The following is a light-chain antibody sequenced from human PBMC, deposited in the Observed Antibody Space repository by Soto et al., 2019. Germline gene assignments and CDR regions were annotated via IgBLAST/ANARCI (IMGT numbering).Light chain of an antibody. CDR1: QSVSSSY. Sequence: EIVLTQSPGTLSLSPGERATLSCRASQSVSSSYLAWYQQKPGQAPKVLIYRASSRATGIPDRFSGSGSGTDFTLTISRLEPEDFAVYYGQQYGSSPLTFGGGTKVEIK. CDR2: RAS. J-gene: IGKJ4*01. V-gene: IGKV3-20*01. CDR3: QQYGSSPLT.